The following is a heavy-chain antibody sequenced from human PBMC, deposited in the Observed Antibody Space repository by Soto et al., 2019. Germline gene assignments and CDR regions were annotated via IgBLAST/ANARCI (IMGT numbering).Heavy chain of an antibody. Sequence: SETLSLTCAVYGGSFSGYYWSWIRQPPGKGLEWIGEINHSGSANYNPSLKSRVTISVDTSKNQFSLKLSSVTAADTAVYYCARKGYPYYFDYWGQGTLVPVSS. V-gene: IGHV4-34*01. CDR1: GGSFSGYY. CDR2: INHSGSA. J-gene: IGHJ4*02. CDR3: ARKGYPYYFDY. D-gene: IGHD5-12*01.